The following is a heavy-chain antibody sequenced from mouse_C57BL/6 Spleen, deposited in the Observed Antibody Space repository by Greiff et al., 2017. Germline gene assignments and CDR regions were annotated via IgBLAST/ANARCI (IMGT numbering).Heavy chain of an antibody. CDR3: ARPITTVRYYFDY. Sequence: VKLQESGPELVKPGASVKLSCKASGYTFTSYDINWVKQRPGQGLEWIGWIYPRDGSTKYNEKFKGKATLTVDTSSSTAYMELHSLTSEDSAVYFCARPITTVRYYFDYWGQGTTLTVSS. CDR1: GYTFTSYD. D-gene: IGHD1-1*01. V-gene: IGHV1-85*01. J-gene: IGHJ2*01. CDR2: IYPRDGST.